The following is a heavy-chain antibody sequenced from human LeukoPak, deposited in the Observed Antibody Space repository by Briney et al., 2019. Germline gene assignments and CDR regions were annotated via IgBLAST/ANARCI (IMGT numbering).Heavy chain of an antibody. CDR2: ISYDGSNK. CDR1: GFTFSSYG. V-gene: IGHV3-30*18. J-gene: IGHJ4*02. Sequence: GGSLRLSCAASGFTFSSYGMHWVRQAPGKGLEWVAVISYDGSNKYYADSVKGRFTISRDNSKNTLYLQMNSLRAEDTAVYYCAKEDYYDSSGYYYVLDYWGQGTLVTVSS. D-gene: IGHD3-22*01. CDR3: AKEDYYDSSGYYYVLDY.